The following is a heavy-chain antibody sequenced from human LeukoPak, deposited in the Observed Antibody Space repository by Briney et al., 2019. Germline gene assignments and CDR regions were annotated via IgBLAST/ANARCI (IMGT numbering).Heavy chain of an antibody. V-gene: IGHV4-34*01. CDR3: ARGPHQSSMDV. CDR1: GGSFSGYY. D-gene: IGHD2-2*01. CDR2: INHSGST. Sequence: PSGTLSLTCAVYGGSFSGYYWSWIRQPPGKGLEWIGEINHSGSTNYNPSLKSRVTISVDTSKNQFSLKLSSVTAADTAVYYCARGPHQSSMDVWGQGTTVTVSS. J-gene: IGHJ6*02.